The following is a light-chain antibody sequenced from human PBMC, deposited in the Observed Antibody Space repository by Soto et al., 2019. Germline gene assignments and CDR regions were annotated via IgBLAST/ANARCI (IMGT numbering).Light chain of an antibody. V-gene: IGKV3-20*01. J-gene: IGKJ2*01. CDR3: QPYNNWPYS. CDR1: QRVSSSY. CDR2: GAS. Sequence: EIVLTQSPGTLSLSPGERATLSCRASQRVSSSYLAWYQQKPGQAPRLLIYGASSRATGIPDRFSGSGSGTDLTIPISRLEPEDFAVYYCQPYNNWPYSFGQGTKLEIK.